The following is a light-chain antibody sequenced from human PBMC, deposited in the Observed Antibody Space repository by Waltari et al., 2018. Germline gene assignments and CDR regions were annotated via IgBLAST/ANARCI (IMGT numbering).Light chain of an antibody. V-gene: IGKV1-39*01. CDR2: AAS. CDR3: QQSYNVPRT. CDR1: QSISSH. Sequence: DIQMTQSPSSLSASVGERVTITCRASQSISSHLNWYQQKPGKAPKLLIYAASSLESGVPLRISGSGSGTDFTLTISSLQPEDFATYYCQQSYNVPRTFGQGTKVEIK. J-gene: IGKJ1*01.